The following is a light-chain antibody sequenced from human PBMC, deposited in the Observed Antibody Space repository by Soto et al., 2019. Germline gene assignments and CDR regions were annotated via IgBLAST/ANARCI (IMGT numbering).Light chain of an antibody. CDR2: GAS. Sequence: EIMMKKSPATLSVYQGERATFSCRASQSVSSNLAWYQQKPGQAPRLLIYGASIRATGIPARFSGSGSGTEFTLTISSLQSEDFAVYYCQHYNNWPPWTFGQGTMVDI. J-gene: IGKJ1*01. V-gene: IGKV3-15*01. CDR3: QHYNNWPPWT. CDR1: QSVSSN.